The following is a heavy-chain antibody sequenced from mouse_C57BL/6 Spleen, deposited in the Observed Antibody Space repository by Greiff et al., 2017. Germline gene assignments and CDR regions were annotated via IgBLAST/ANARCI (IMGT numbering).Heavy chain of an antibody. Sequence: VQLKQSGPELVKPGASVKMSCKASGYTFTDYNMHWVKQSHGKSLEWIGYINPNNGGTSYNQKFKGKATLTVNKSSSTAYMELRSLTSEDSAVYYCARRYYGNYSWFAYWGQGTLVTVSA. J-gene: IGHJ3*01. V-gene: IGHV1-22*01. CDR3: ARRYYGNYSWFAY. CDR1: GYTFTDYN. CDR2: INPNNGGT. D-gene: IGHD2-1*01.